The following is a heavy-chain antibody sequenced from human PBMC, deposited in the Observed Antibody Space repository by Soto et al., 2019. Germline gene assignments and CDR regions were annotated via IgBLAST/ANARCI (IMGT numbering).Heavy chain of an antibody. Sequence: QVQLVQSGAEVKKPGASVKVSCKASGYTFTSYDINWVRQATGQGLEWMGWRNPNRGNTGYAQKFQGRGTVTRNTSISTAYMEPTSLRSEDTAVYYCGRGELSPPYYYYYGMDVWGQGTTVTVSS. V-gene: IGHV1-8*01. CDR2: RNPNRGNT. D-gene: IGHD3-10*01. CDR3: GRGELSPPYYYYYGMDV. J-gene: IGHJ6*02. CDR1: GYTFTSYD.